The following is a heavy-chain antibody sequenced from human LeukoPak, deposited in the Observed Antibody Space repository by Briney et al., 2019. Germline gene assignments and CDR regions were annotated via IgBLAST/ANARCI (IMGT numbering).Heavy chain of an antibody. CDR1: GFTFSLYW. D-gene: IGHD3-10*01. Sequence: GGSLRLSCAASGFTFSLYWMTWVRQAPGKGLQWVANINQDGSEKYYMDSVKGRFTISRDNSKNSLYLQMNSLRADDTAVYYCARGGRYFGGRWGEGTLVTVSS. CDR3: ARGGRYFGGR. CDR2: INQDGSEK. V-gene: IGHV3-7*01. J-gene: IGHJ4*02.